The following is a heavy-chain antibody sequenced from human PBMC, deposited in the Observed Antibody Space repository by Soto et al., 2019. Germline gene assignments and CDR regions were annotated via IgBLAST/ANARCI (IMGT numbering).Heavy chain of an antibody. J-gene: IGHJ5*02. D-gene: IGHD2-2*01. CDR2: IIPIFGTA. Sequence: GASVKVSCKASGGTFSSYAISWVRQAPGQGLEWMGGIIPIFGTANYAQKFQGRVTITADESTSTAYMELSSLRSEDTAVYYCARDRACSSTSCYSSWFDPWGQGTLVTVSS. CDR3: ARDRACSSTSCYSSWFDP. CDR1: GGTFSSYA. V-gene: IGHV1-69*13.